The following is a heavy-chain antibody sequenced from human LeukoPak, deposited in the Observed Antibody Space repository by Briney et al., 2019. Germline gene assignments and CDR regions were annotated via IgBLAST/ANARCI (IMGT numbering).Heavy chain of an antibody. J-gene: IGHJ5*02. D-gene: IGHD3-10*01. CDR1: GFVFDDYG. Sequence: PGGSLRLSCAASGFVFDDYGMSWVRQVPGKGLEWVSTVNWNGDSTGYADSVKGRFTISRDNAKNSLYLQMNSLRAEDTAVYYCARPLMYYYGSETYFWFDPWGQGTLVTVSS. CDR3: ARPLMYYYGSETYFWFDP. CDR2: VNWNGDST. V-gene: IGHV3-20*04.